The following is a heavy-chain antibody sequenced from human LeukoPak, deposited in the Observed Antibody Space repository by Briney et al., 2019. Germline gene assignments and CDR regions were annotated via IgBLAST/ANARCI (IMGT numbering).Heavy chain of an antibody. D-gene: IGHD3-22*01. CDR1: GGSISSFY. CDR2: IYSTGST. J-gene: IGHJ4*02. Sequence: PSETLSLTCTVSGGSISSFYWSWIRQPAGKGLEWIGRIYSTGSTNYNPSLKSRVTISVDTSKNQFSLKLSSVTAADTAVYYCAREGWLSTTNYWGQGTLVTVSS. CDR3: AREGWLSTTNY. V-gene: IGHV4-4*07.